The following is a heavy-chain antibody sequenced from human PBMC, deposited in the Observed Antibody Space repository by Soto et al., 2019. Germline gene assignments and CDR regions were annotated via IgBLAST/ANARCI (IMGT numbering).Heavy chain of an antibody. J-gene: IGHJ4*02. V-gene: IGHV3-23*01. CDR1: GFTFSSYA. D-gene: IGHD2-21*02. CDR2: ISGSGGST. CDR3: AKDADANCGGDCYSDY. Sequence: EVQLLESGGGLVQPGGSLRLSCAASGFTFSSYAMSWVRQAPGKGLEWVSAISGSGGSTYYADSVKGRFTISRDNSKNTRYLQMNSLRAEDTAVYYCAKDADANCGGDCYSDYWGQGTLVTVSS.